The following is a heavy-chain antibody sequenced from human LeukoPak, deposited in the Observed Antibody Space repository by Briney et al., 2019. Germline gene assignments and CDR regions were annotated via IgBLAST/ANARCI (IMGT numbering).Heavy chain of an antibody. J-gene: IGHJ4*02. CDR3: ARDTIAVAGTNGY. Sequence: ASVKVSCKASGYTFTGYYMHWVRQAPGQGLEWMGWINPNSGGTNYAQKFQGRVTMTRDTSISTAYMELSRLRSDDTAVYYCARDTIAVAGTNGYWGQGTLVTVSS. V-gene: IGHV1-2*02. CDR2: INPNSGGT. CDR1: GYTFTGYY. D-gene: IGHD6-19*01.